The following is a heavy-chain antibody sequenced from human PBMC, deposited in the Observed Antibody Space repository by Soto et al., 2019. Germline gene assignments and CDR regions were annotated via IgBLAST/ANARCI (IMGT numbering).Heavy chain of an antibody. J-gene: IGHJ4*02. CDR3: ARDGITIFGVVIKGGFDY. D-gene: IGHD3-3*01. CDR1: GFTFSSYA. V-gene: IGHV3-30-3*01. CDR2: ISYDGSNK. Sequence: GGSLRLSCAASGFTFSSYAMHWVRQAPGKGLEWVAVISYDGSNKYYADSVKGRFTISRDNSKNTLYLQMNSLRAEDTAVYYCARDGITIFGVVIKGGFDYWGQGT.